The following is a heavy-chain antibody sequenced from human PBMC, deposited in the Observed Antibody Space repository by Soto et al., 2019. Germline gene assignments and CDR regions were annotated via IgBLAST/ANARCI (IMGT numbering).Heavy chain of an antibody. Sequence: ASVKVSCKASGYTFTSYDINWVRQAPGQGLEWMGWISAYTGNTNYAQKLQGRVTMTTDTSTSTAYMELRSLRSDDTAVYYCAKSFFYDSSGYPTLFDYWGQGTLVTVSS. D-gene: IGHD3-22*01. V-gene: IGHV1-18*04. CDR2: ISAYTGNT. CDR3: AKSFFYDSSGYPTLFDY. J-gene: IGHJ4*02. CDR1: GYTFTSYD.